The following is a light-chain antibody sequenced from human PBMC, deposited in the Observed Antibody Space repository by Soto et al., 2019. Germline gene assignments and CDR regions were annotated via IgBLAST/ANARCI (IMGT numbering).Light chain of an antibody. CDR3: QQANSFPLT. J-gene: IGKJ4*01. Sequence: DIQLTQSPSFLSASVGDRVTITCRASQGISSYLAWYQQKPGKAPKLLIYAASTLQSGVPSRFSGSGSGTEFTLTISSLQPEDFATYYCQQANSFPLTFGGGTKVDNK. V-gene: IGKV1-9*01. CDR2: AAS. CDR1: QGISSY.